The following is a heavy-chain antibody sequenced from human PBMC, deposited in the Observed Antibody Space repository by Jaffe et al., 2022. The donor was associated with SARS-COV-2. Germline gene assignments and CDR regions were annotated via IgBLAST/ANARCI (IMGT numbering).Heavy chain of an antibody. V-gene: IGHV3-74*01. J-gene: IGHJ6*02. D-gene: IGHD3-10*01. CDR3: ARATLGTLDV. CDR1: GFTFSSFW. CDR2: IDSAGSTI. Sequence: EVQLVESGGGLVQPGGSLRLSCAASGFTFSSFWMYWVRQAPEKGLAWVSRIDSAGSTINYADSVKGRFTISRDNAKNTLFLEMNSLTAEDSAVYYCARATLGTLDVWGQGTTVTVSS.